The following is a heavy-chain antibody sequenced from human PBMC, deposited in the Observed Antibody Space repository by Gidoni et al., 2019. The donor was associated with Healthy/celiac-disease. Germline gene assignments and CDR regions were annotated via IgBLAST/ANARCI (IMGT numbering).Heavy chain of an antibody. CDR2: INHSGST. CDR1: GVSFSGYY. Sequence: QVQLQQWGAGLLKPSETLSLTCAVYGVSFSGYYWSWIRQPPGRGLAWIGEINHSGSTNYNPSLKSRVTISVDTSKNQFSLKLSSVTAADTAVYYCARDGSDHAFDIWGQGTMVTVSS. V-gene: IGHV4-34*01. CDR3: ARDGSDHAFDI. J-gene: IGHJ3*02.